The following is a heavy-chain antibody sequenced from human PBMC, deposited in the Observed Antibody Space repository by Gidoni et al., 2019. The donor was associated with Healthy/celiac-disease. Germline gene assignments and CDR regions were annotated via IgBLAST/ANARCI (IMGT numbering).Heavy chain of an antibody. CDR1: GFTCDDYA. D-gene: IGHD6-19*01. CDR2: ISWNSGSI. CDR3: AGGLAVAGTIDY. Sequence: EVQLVESGGGLVQPGRSLRLSCAASGFTCDDYAMHWVRQAPGKGLEWVSGISWNSGSIGYADSVKGRFTISRDNAKNSLYLQMNSLRAEDTALYYCAGGLAVAGTIDYWGQGTLVTVSS. J-gene: IGHJ4*02. V-gene: IGHV3-9*01.